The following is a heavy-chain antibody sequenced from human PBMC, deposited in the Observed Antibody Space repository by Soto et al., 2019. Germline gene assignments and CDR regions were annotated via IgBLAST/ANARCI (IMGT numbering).Heavy chain of an antibody. CDR3: ATDDMNRGRFDY. Sequence: VASVKVSCKASGHTSTHNGISWVRRAPGQGLEWMGWININRGDVNHAPKFQGRVTLTTDTSTTTAYMELRSLRLDDTAVYFCATDDMNRGRFDYWGHGTLVTVSS. CDR2: ININRGDV. CDR1: GHTSTHNG. J-gene: IGHJ4*01. V-gene: IGHV1-18*01.